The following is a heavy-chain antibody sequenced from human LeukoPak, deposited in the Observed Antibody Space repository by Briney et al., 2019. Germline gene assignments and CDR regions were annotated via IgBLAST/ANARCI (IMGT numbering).Heavy chain of an antibody. Sequence: PGGSLRLSCAASGFTFSSYEMSWVRQAPGKGLEWVSYISSSGSTIYYADSVKGRFTISRDNAKNSLYLQMNSLRAEDTAVYYCARDRTLGGCSGGSCYVYYYGMDVWGQGTTVTVSS. CDR1: GFTFSSYE. J-gene: IGHJ6*02. CDR3: ARDRTLGGCSGGSCYVYYYGMDV. D-gene: IGHD2-15*01. V-gene: IGHV3-48*03. CDR2: ISSSGSTI.